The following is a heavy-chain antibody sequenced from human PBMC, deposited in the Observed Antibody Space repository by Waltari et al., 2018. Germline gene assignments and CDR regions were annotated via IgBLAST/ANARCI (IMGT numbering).Heavy chain of an antibody. CDR3: ARDSGSYFYAFDI. V-gene: IGHV3-53*04. CDR1: GFTVSSNY. D-gene: IGHD1-26*01. CDR2: IYSGGST. Sequence: EVQLVESGGGLVQPGGSLRLSCAASGFTVSSNYMSWVRQAPGKGLEWVSVIYSGGSTYNADSVKGRFTISRHNSKNTLYLQMNSLRAEDAAVYYCARDSGSYFYAFDIWGQGTMVTVSS. J-gene: IGHJ3*02.